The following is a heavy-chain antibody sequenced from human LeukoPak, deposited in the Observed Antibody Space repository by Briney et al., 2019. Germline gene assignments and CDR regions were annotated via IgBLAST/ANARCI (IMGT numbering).Heavy chain of an antibody. CDR2: INHSGST. D-gene: IGHD3-22*01. V-gene: IGHV4-34*01. CDR3: ARGLRTYYYDSSGYFPWFDP. CDR1: GGSFSGYY. Sequence: PSETLSLTCAVYGGSFSGYYWSWIRQPPGKGLEWIGEINHSGSTNYNPSLKSRVTISVDTSKNQFSPKLSSVTAADTAVYYCARGLRTYYYDSSGYFPWFDPWGQGTLVTVSS. J-gene: IGHJ5*02.